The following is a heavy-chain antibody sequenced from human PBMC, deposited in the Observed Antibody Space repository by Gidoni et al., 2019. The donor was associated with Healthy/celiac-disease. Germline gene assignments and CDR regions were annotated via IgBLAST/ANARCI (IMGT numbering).Heavy chain of an antibody. CDR1: GLTCGDSA. Sequence: EVQLVESGGDVVKPGRALRLACTASGLTCGDSAMSWFRQAPGKGLEWVGFIRSKAYGGTTEYAASVKGRFTISRDDSKSIAYLQMNSLKTEDTAVYYCTRDGVATIKAPPDYWGQGTLVTVSS. CDR3: TRDGVATIKAPPDY. V-gene: IGHV3-49*05. J-gene: IGHJ4*02. CDR2: IRSKAYGGTT. D-gene: IGHD5-12*01.